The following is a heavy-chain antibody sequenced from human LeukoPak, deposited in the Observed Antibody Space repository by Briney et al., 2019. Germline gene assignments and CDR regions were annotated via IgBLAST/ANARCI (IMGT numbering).Heavy chain of an antibody. D-gene: IGHD3-10*01. CDR3: ARAVSGSGSGGNYYYYYGMDV. J-gene: IGHJ6*02. CDR2: VSSSGGST. Sequence: PGGSLRLSCAASGFTFSSYVMHWVRQAPGKGLEFVSSVSSSGGSTYYANSVKGRFTISRDNAKDSLYLQMNSLRAEDTAVYYCARAVSGSGSGGNYYYYYGMDVWGQGTTVTVSS. V-gene: IGHV3-64*01. CDR1: GFTFSSYV.